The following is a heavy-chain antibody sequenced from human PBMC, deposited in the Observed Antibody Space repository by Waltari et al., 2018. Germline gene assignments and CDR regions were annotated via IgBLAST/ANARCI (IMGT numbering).Heavy chain of an antibody. CDR3: ARDRVYYGMDV. V-gene: IGHV4-59*11. CDR1: GGSISSHY. Sequence: QVQLQESGPGLVKPSETLSLTCTVSGGSISSHYWSWIRQPPGKGLEWIGYIYYSGSTNHNPSPKSRVTIAVDTSKNQFSRKLSSVTAADTAVYYCARDRVYYGMDVWGQGTTVTVSS. CDR2: IYYSGST. J-gene: IGHJ6*02.